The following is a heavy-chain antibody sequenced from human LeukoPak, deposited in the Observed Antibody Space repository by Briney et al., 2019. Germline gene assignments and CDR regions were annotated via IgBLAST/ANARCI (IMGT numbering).Heavy chain of an antibody. Sequence: PGGSLRLSCAASGFTFSSYWMSWVRQAPGKGLEWVANIKQDGSEKYYVDSVKGRFTISRDSSKNTLYLQMNSLKVEDTAVYYCAGGEWLRSGLGYWGQGTLVTVSS. CDR1: GFTFSSYW. CDR3: AGGEWLRSGLGY. J-gene: IGHJ4*02. D-gene: IGHD5-12*01. V-gene: IGHV3-7*03. CDR2: IKQDGSEK.